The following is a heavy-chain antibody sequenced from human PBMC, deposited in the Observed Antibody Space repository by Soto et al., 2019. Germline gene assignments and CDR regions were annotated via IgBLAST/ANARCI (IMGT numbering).Heavy chain of an antibody. V-gene: IGHV4-4*02. CDR2: IYHSGST. D-gene: IGHD3-22*01. CDR1: GGSISSSNW. CDR3: ARFDYYDSSGYLDFGPK. J-gene: IGHJ4*02. Sequence: SETLSLTCAVSGGSISSSNWWRWVRQPPGKGLEWIGEIYHSGSTNYNPSLKSRVTISVDKSKNQFSLKLSSVTAADTAVYYCARFDYYDSSGYLDFGPKWGQGTLVTVSS.